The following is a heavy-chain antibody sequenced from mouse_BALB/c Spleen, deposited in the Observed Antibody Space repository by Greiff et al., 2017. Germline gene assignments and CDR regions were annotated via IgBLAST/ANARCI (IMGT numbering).Heavy chain of an antibody. D-gene: IGHD2-2*01. Sequence: QVQLKQSGPGLVAPSQSLSITCTVSGFSLTSYGVHWVRQPPGKGLEWLGVIWAGGSTNYNSALISRLSISKDNSKSQVFLKMNSLQTDDTAMYYCASNGYDGRFAYWGQGTLVTVSA. CDR3: ASNGYDGRFAY. CDR1: GFSLTSYG. CDR2: IWAGGST. V-gene: IGHV2-9*02. J-gene: IGHJ3*01.